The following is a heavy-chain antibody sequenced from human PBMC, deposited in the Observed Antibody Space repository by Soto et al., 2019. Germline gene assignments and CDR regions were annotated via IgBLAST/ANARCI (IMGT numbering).Heavy chain of an antibody. V-gene: IGHV3-23*01. CDR1: GFTFTSYA. Sequence: GGSLRLSCAASGFTFTSYAMTWVRQGPGKGLEWVSSIGIRTGDLLYADSVKGRFTISRDNSINTLYLQMNSLRTEDTAIYYCAKRSPSGTYYFDYWGQGTLVTVSS. CDR3: AKRSPSGTYYFDY. D-gene: IGHD1-26*01. J-gene: IGHJ4*02. CDR2: IGIRTGDL.